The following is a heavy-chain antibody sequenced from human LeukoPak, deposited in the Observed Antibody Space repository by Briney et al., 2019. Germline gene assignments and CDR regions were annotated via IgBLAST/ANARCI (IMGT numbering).Heavy chain of an antibody. CDR3: ASYSSSWSPSFDY. J-gene: IGHJ4*02. D-gene: IGHD6-13*01. CDR1: GGSISIYY. V-gene: IGHV4-59*01. Sequence: PSETLSLTCTVCGGSISIYYWSWIRQPPGKGLEWIGYIYYSGSTNYNPSLKSRVTISVDTSKNQFSLKLSSVTAADTAVYYCASYSSSWSPSFDYWGQGTLVTVSS. CDR2: IYYSGST.